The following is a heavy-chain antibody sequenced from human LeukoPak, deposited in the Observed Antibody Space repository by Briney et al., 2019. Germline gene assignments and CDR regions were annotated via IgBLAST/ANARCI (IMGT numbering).Heavy chain of an antibody. Sequence: SETLSLTCTVSGGSISSYYWSWIRQPPGKGLEWIGYIYTSGSTNYNPSLKSRVTISVDTSKNQFSLKLSSVTAADTAVYYCARTVRAFEHSSKNNWFDPWGQGTLVTVSS. J-gene: IGHJ5*02. CDR3: ARTVRAFEHSSKNNWFDP. CDR1: GGSISSYY. V-gene: IGHV4-4*09. D-gene: IGHD6-6*01. CDR2: IYTSGST.